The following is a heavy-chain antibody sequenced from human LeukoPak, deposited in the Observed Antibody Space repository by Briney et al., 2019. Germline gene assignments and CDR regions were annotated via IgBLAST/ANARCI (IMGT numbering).Heavy chain of an antibody. CDR1: GFTFSSYA. J-gene: IGHJ4*02. D-gene: IGHD3-10*01. V-gene: IGHV3-23*01. Sequence: QPGGSLRLSCAAPGFTFSSYAMSWVRQAPGKGLEWVSAISGSGGSTYYADSVKGRFTISRDNSKSTLYLQMNSLRAEDTAVYYCAKEDSNYYGSGSYYNDDYWGQGTLVTVSS. CDR3: AKEDSNYYGSGSYYNDDY. CDR2: ISGSGGST.